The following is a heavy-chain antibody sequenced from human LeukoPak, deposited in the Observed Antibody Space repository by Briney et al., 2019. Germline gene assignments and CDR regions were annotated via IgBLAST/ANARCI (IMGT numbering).Heavy chain of an antibody. V-gene: IGHV4-59*08. D-gene: IGHD3-3*01. CDR3: ARLVTHYDFWSGLPDAFDI. CDR2: IYCSGST. CDR1: GGSISSYY. J-gene: IGHJ3*02. Sequence: SETLSLTCTVSGGSISSYYWSWIRQPPGKGLEWIGYIYCSGSTNYNPSLKSRVTISVDTSKNQFSLKLSSVTAADTAVYYCARLVTHYDFWSGLPDAFDIWGQGTMVTVSS.